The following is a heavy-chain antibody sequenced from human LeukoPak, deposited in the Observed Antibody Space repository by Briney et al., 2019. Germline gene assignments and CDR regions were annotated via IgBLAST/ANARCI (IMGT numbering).Heavy chain of an antibody. D-gene: IGHD4-17*01. CDR2: MNPNSGNT. V-gene: IGHV1-8*02. CDR3: ARGRDYGDYEEGFDY. Sequence: ASVKVSCKASGYTFTGYYMHWVRQAPGQGLEWMGWMNPNSGNTGYAQKFQGRVTMTRNTSISTAYMELSSLRSEDTAVYYCARGRDYGDYEEGFDYWGQGTLVTVSS. CDR1: GYTFTGYY. J-gene: IGHJ4*02.